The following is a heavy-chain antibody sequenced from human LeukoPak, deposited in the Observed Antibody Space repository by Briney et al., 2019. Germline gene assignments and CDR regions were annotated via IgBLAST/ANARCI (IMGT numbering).Heavy chain of an antibody. CDR2: FDPEDGET. CDR3: ATGGSSVYYRNWFDP. D-gene: IGHD5/OR15-5a*01. J-gene: IGHJ5*02. V-gene: IGHV1-24*01. Sequence: ASVKVSCKVSGYTLTELSMHWVRQAPGKGLEWMGGFDPEDGETIYAQKFQGRVTMSEDTSTDTAYMELSSLRSEDTAMYYCATGGSSVYYRNWFDPWGQGTLVTVSS. CDR1: GYTLTELS.